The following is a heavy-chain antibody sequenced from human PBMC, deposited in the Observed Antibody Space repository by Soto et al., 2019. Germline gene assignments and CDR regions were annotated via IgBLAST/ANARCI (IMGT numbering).Heavy chain of an antibody. CDR3: ESSYPPWPLDY. CDR1: GYTFTGYY. J-gene: IGHJ4*02. Sequence: GASWKFSCKACGYTFTGYYMHWVQQSPGQGLECMGWINHNSGGTKYAQKFQRRVTMTRDTSISTASMELSRLRSDGTAVYSCESSYPPWPLDYWGQGTLVTVSS. V-gene: IGHV1-2*02. CDR2: INHNSGGT. D-gene: IGHD5-18*01.